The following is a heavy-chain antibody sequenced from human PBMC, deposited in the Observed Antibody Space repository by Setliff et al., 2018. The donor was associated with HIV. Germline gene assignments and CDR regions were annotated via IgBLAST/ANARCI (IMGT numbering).Heavy chain of an antibody. Sequence: SETLSLTCAVYRGSFSHYYWTWIRQSPGKGLEWIAEINQERTTFYNPSLKSRVTMSLDTSRNEVSLRLSSVTAAGTALYYCAREERTSWPRVDYWGQGALVTVSS. CDR1: RGSFSHYY. V-gene: IGHV4-34*01. J-gene: IGHJ4*02. CDR2: INQERTT. D-gene: IGHD6-13*01. CDR3: AREERTSWPRVDY.